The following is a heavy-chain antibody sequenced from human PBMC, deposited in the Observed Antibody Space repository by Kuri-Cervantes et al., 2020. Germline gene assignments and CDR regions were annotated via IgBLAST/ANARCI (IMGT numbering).Heavy chain of an antibody. CDR2: ISSSSTTI. J-gene: IGHJ5*02. CDR1: GFTFSTYS. V-gene: IGHV3-48*01. CDR3: ARAGYSSSWKSGYNWFDP. D-gene: IGHD6-13*01. Sequence: GESLKISCVASGFTFSTYSMNWVRQAPGKGLEWVSYISSSSTTIYYADSVKGRFTISRDNAKNSLYLQMHSLRAEDTAVYYCARAGYSSSWKSGYNWFDPWGQGTLVTVSS.